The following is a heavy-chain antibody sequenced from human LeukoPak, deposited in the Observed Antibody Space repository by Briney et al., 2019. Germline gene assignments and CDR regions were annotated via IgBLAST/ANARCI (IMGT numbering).Heavy chain of an antibody. CDR1: GFTFSSYG. Sequence: PGRSLRLSCAASGFTFSSYGMHWVRQAPGKGLEWVAVIWYDGSNKYYADSVKGRFTISRDNSKNTLYLQMNSLRAEDTAVYYCARGVGWNYDPPFDPWGQGTLVTVSS. D-gene: IGHD1-7*01. V-gene: IGHV3-33*01. CDR2: IWYDGSNK. J-gene: IGHJ5*02. CDR3: ARGVGWNYDPPFDP.